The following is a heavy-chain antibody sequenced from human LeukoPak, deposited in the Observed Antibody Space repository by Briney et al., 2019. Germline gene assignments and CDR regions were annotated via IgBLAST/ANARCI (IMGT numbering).Heavy chain of an antibody. CDR2: IYTSGST. Sequence: PSETLSLTCTVSGGSISSYYWSWIRQPAGKGLEWIGRIYTSGSTNYNPSLKSRVTMSADTSKNQFSLKLSSVTAADTAVYYCARDLIGGGYYQLFDYWGQGTLVTVSS. CDR1: GGSISSYY. D-gene: IGHD3-22*01. J-gene: IGHJ4*02. V-gene: IGHV4-4*07. CDR3: ARDLIGGGYYQLFDY.